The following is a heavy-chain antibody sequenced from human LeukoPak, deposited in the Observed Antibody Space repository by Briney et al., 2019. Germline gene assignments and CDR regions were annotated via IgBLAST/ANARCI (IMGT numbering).Heavy chain of an antibody. CDR2: INHSGST. J-gene: IGHJ4*02. D-gene: IGHD3-3*01. Sequence: SETLSLTCTVSGFSISSGYYWGWIRQPPGKGLEWIGEINHSGSTNYNPSLKSRVTISVDTSKNQFSLKLSSVTAADTAVYYCARKRTTIFGVVIPFDYWGQGTLVTVSS. CDR3: ARKRTTIFGVVIPFDY. V-gene: IGHV4-38-2*02. CDR1: GFSISSGYY.